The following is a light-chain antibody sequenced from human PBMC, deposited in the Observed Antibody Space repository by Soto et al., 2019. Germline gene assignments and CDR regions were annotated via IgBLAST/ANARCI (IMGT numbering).Light chain of an antibody. Sequence: EIVMTQSPATLSVSPGERATLSCRASQSVSSNLAWYQQKPGQAPRHLIYGASTRATGIPARFSGSGSGTGFALTISSLQSEDFAVYYCQQYNNWPQTFGQGTKV. V-gene: IGKV3-15*01. CDR3: QQYNNWPQT. CDR1: QSVSSN. J-gene: IGKJ1*01. CDR2: GAS.